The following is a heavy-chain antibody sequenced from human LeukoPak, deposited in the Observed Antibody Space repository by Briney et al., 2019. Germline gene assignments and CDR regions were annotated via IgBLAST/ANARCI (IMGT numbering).Heavy chain of an antibody. CDR2: IYYSGST. D-gene: IGHD3-22*01. J-gene: IGHJ4*02. CDR1: GGSISSSSYY. V-gene: IGHV4-39*01. Sequence: PSETLSLTCTVSGGSISSSSYYWGWIRQPPGKGLEWIGSIYYSGSTYYNPSLKSRVTISVDTSKNQFSLKLSSVTAADTAVYFCARIDYYDSTGYYYSFGYWGQGTLVTVSS. CDR3: ARIDYYDSTGYYYSFGY.